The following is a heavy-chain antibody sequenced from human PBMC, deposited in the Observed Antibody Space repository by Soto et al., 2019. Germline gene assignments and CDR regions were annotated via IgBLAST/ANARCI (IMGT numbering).Heavy chain of an antibody. V-gene: IGHV2-5*02. CDR1: GFSLITSGVG. CDR2: IYWDDDK. D-gene: IGHD6-6*01. J-gene: IGHJ6*03. Sequence: QFGLTLVNPTHTLTLTCTFSGFSLITSGVGVGWIRQPPGKALEWLALIYWDDDKRYSPSLKSRLTITKDTSKNQVVLTMTNMDPVDTATYYCAHNRPSTSSYYYFYMDVWGKGTTLTASS. CDR3: AHNRPSTSSYYYFYMDV.